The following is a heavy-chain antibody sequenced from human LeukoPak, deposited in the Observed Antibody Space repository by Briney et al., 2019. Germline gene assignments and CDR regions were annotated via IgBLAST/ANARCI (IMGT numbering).Heavy chain of an antibody. Sequence: GGSLRLSCAASGFTFSNAWMSWVRQAPGKGLEWVGRIKSKTDGGTTDYAAPVKGRFTISRDDSKNTLYLQMNSLKTEDTAVYYCTTGWGYDPLFDYWGQGTLVTVSS. CDR3: TTGWGYDPLFDY. J-gene: IGHJ4*02. CDR2: IKSKTDGGTT. V-gene: IGHV3-15*01. D-gene: IGHD5-12*01. CDR1: GFTFSNAW.